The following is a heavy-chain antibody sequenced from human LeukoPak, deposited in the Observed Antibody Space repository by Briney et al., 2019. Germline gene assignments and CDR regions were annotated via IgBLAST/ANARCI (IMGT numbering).Heavy chain of an antibody. CDR2: TSYDGSIR. V-gene: IGHV3-30*04. CDR1: GFTFNTYT. CDR3: ARDLNFLYGSGSYGVFADY. Sequence: SGGSLRLSCAASGFTFNTYTLHWVRKAPGKGLERVAVTSYDGSIRYYADSVKGRFTISRDNSENTLYLQMNSLRAEDTAVYYCARDLNFLYGSGSYGVFADYWGQGTLVTVSS. J-gene: IGHJ4*02. D-gene: IGHD3-10*01.